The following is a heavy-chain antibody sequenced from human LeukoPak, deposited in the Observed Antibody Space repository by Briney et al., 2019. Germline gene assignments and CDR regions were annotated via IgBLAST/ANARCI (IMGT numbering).Heavy chain of an antibody. J-gene: IGHJ4*02. D-gene: IGHD3-16*01. CDR1: GFTFSGSA. CDR2: IRSKANSYAT. CDR3: TRPAHDVDY. V-gene: IGHV3-73*01. Sequence: GGSLRLSCAASGFTFSGSAMHWVRQASGKGLEWVGRIRSKANSYATAYAASVKGRFTISRDDSKNTAYPQMNSLKTEDTAVYYCTRPAHDVDYWGQGTLVTVSS.